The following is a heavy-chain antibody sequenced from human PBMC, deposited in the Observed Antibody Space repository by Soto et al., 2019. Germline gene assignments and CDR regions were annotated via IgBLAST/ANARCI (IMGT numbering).Heavy chain of an antibody. J-gene: IGHJ5*02. CDR3: AKLHCITNNCVPLDP. CDR2: IYYSGST. Sequence: SETLSLTCTVSGGSISETCYYWGWIRQPPGKGLEWIGNIYYSGSTDYNPSLKSRVTISVDTSKNQFSLKLSSVTAADTVVYYCAKLHCITNNCVPLDPWGQGTLVTVSS. CDR1: GGSISETCYY. V-gene: IGHV4-39*01. D-gene: IGHD3-10*01.